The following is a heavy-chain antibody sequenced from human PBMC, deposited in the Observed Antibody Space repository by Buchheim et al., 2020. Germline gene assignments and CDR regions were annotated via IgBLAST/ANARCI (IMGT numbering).Heavy chain of an antibody. CDR1: GFTFSSYG. D-gene: IGHD5-18*01. V-gene: IGHV3-30*18. J-gene: IGHJ4*02. CDR2: ISSDGSNK. CDR3: AKEGRGYSYGYIDY. Sequence: QVQLVESGGGVVQPGRSLRLSCAASGFTFSSYGMHWVRQAPGKGLEWVAVISSDGSNKYYADSVKGRFTISRDNSKNTLYRQMNSLRAEDTAVYYCAKEGRGYSYGYIDYWGQGTL.